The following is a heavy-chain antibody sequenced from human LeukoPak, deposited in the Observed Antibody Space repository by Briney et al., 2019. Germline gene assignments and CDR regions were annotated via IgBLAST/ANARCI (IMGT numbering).Heavy chain of an antibody. D-gene: IGHD5-18*01. CDR1: GGSISSGDPF. J-gene: IGHJ4*02. CDR2: ISYSGTT. CDR3: ARGRGYGFGIDY. V-gene: IGHV4-30-4*01. Sequence: SQTLSLTCTVSGGSISSGDPFWSWIRQPPGKGLESIAYISYSGTTYYSPSLKSRLSISVDTSENQFSLKPTSVTAADTAVYYCARGRGYGFGIDYWGQGTLVTVSS.